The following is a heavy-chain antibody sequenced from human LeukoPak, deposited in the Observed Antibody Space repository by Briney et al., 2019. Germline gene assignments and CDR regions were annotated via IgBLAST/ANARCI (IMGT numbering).Heavy chain of an antibody. D-gene: IGHD2-8*01. CDR2: IYTSGST. CDR1: GGSISSGSYY. J-gene: IGHJ6*02. V-gene: IGHV4-61*02. Sequence: TLSLTCTVSGGSISSGSYYWSWIRQPAGKGLEWIGRIYTSGSTYYNPSLKSRVTISVDTSKNQFSLKLSSVTAADTAVYYCARGHCTNGVCYGDYYGMDVWGQGTTVTVSS. CDR3: ARGHCTNGVCYGDYYGMDV.